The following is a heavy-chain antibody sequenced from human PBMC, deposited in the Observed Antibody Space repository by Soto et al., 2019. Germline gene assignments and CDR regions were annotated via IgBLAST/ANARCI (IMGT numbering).Heavy chain of an antibody. CDR1: GGSVSSGSYY. D-gene: IGHD1-7*01. CDR3: ARSKGGTTYVFDY. V-gene: IGHV4-61*01. J-gene: IGHJ4*02. Sequence: QVQLQESGPGLVKPSETLSLTCTVSGGSVSSGSYYWSWIRQPPGKGLEWIGYIYYSGSTNYNPSLKSRVTISVDTSKNQFSLKLSSVTAADTAVYYCARSKGGTTYVFDYWGQGTLVTVSS. CDR2: IYYSGST.